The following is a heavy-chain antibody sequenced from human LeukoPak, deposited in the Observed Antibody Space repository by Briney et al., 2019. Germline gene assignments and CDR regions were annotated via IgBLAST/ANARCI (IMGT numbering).Heavy chain of an antibody. CDR1: GGSISSSSYY. J-gene: IGHJ3*02. CDR2: IYYSGST. D-gene: IGHD3-16*01. CDR3: ARAGSLGELENAFDI. Sequence: PSETLSLTCTVSGGSISSSSYYWGWIRQPPGKGLEWIGSIYYSGSTYYNPSLKSRVTISVDTSKNQFSLKLNSVTAADTAVYYCARAGSLGELENAFDIWGQGTMVTVSS. V-gene: IGHV4-39*07.